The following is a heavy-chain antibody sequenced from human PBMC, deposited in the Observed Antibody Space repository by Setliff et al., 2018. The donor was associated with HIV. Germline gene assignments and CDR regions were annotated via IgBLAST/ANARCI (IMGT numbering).Heavy chain of an antibody. CDR3: ALTGHRLLRGYMDV. CDR1: DDPISSYY. D-gene: IGHD2-15*01. Sequence: SETLSLTCYVPDDPISSYYWSWVRQPAGKGLEWIGRLYVRGDTKYNPSLKSRVTMSLVSSKKHFSLKLKSVTAADTAVYYCALTGHRLLRGYMDVWGKGAMVTVSS. J-gene: IGHJ6*03. V-gene: IGHV4-4*07. CDR2: LYVRGDT.